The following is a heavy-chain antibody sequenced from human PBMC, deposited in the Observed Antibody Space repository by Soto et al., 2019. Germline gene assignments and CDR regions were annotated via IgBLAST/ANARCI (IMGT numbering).Heavy chain of an antibody. Sequence: LSETLSLTCAVYGGSFSGYYWSWIRQPPGKGLEWIGEINHSGSTNYNPSLKSRVTISVDTSKNQFSLKVSSATAADTAVYYCARHSNRNYGLYYFDYWGLGALVTVSS. D-gene: IGHD4-4*01. V-gene: IGHV4-34*01. J-gene: IGHJ4*02. CDR3: ARHSNRNYGLYYFDY. CDR2: INHSGST. CDR1: GGSFSGYY.